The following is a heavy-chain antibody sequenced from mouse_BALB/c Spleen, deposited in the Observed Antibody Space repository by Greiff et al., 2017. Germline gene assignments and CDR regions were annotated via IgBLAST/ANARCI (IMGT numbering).Heavy chain of an antibody. Sequence: EVKVVESGGGLVQPGGSRKLSCAASGFTFSSFGMHWVRQAPEKGLEWVAYISSGSSTIYYADTVKGRFTISRDNPKNTLFLQMTSLRSEDTAMYYCARSHYYGSSYWFAYWGQGTLVTVSA. J-gene: IGHJ3*01. CDR3: ARSHYYGSSYWFAY. CDR1: GFTFSSFG. CDR2: ISSGSSTI. D-gene: IGHD1-1*01. V-gene: IGHV5-17*02.